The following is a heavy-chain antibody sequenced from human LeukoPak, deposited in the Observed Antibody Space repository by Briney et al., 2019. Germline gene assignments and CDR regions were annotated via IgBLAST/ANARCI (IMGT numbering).Heavy chain of an antibody. V-gene: IGHV3-30-3*01. CDR2: ISYGGSNK. CDR3: ARTHCSSTSCYFDY. Sequence: GGSLRLSCAASGFTFSSYVMHWVRQAPGKGLEWVAVISYGGSNKYYADSVKGRFTISRDNSKNTLYLQMNSLRAEDTAVYYCARTHCSSTSCYFDYWGQGTLVTVSS. J-gene: IGHJ4*02. D-gene: IGHD2-2*01. CDR1: GFTFSSYV.